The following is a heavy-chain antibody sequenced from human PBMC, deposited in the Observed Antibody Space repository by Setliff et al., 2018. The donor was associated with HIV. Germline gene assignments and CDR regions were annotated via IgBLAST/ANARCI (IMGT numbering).Heavy chain of an antibody. Sequence: SETLSLTCTVSGDSISTYCWIWIRQPPGKGLEWIGNIYTSGSTNYNPSLKSRVPISVDTSKKHFSLKLKSVTAADTAVYYCARDAGKGNCSGGRCFGFNYYYYLDVWGKGTTVTVSS. D-gene: IGHD2-15*01. V-gene: IGHV4-4*09. CDR3: ARDAGKGNCSGGRCFGFNYYYYLDV. J-gene: IGHJ6*03. CDR2: IYTSGST. CDR1: GDSISTYC.